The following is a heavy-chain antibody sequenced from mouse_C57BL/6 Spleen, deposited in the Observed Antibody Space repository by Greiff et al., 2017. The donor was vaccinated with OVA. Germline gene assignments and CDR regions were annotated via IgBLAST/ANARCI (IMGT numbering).Heavy chain of an antibody. CDR3: ARSDSDGTWFAY. Sequence: VQLQQSGAELARPGASVKMSCKASGYTFTSYTMHWVKQRPGQGLEWIGYINPSSGYTKYNQKFKDKATLTADKSSSTAYMQPSSLTSEDSAVYYCARSDSDGTWFAYWGQGTLVTVSA. CDR2: INPSSGYT. J-gene: IGHJ3*01. V-gene: IGHV1-4*01. CDR1: GYTFTSYT.